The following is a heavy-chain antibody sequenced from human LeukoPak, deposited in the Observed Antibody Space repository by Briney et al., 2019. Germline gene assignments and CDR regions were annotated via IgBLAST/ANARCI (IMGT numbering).Heavy chain of an antibody. CDR2: IIPIFGTA. CDR1: GGTFSNYA. J-gene: IGHJ4*02. D-gene: IGHD3-22*01. CDR3: ARSQSGYYGGGY. V-gene: IGHV1-69*13. Sequence: SVKVSCKASGGTFSNYAINWVRQAPGQGLEWMGGIIPIFGTANYAQKFQGRVTITADESTSTAYMELSSLRSEDTAVYYCARSQSGYYGGGYWGQGTLVTVSS.